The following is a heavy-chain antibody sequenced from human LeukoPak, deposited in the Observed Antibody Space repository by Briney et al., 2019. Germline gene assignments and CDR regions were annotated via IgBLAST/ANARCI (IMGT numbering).Heavy chain of an antibody. CDR3: AXXRSYDFWSGYSTPDY. Sequence: GGSLRLSCAASGFTFSSYGMHWVRQAPGKGLEWVAVIWYDGSNKYYADSVKGRFAISRDNSKNTLDLQMNSLRAEDTAVYYXAXXRSYDFWSGYSTPDYWGQGTLVTVSS. V-gene: IGHV3-33*01. CDR1: GFTFSSYG. CDR2: IWYDGSNK. J-gene: IGHJ4*02. D-gene: IGHD3-3*01.